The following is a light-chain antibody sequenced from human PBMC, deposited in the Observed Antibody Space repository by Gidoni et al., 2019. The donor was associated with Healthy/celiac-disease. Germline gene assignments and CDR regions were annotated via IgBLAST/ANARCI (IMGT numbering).Light chain of an antibody. CDR1: SSDVGSYNR. Sequence: QSALTKPPSVSGSPGQSVTISFTGTSSDVGSYNRVSWYQQPPGTAPKLMIYVVSSRPSGVPDRFSGSKSGNTASLTISGLQAEDEADYYCSSYTSSSTFVVFGGGTKLTVL. J-gene: IGLJ2*01. CDR2: VVS. CDR3: SSYTSSSTFVV. V-gene: IGLV2-18*02.